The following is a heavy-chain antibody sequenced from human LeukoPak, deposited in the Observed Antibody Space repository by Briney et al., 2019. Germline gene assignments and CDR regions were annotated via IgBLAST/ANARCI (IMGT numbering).Heavy chain of an antibody. Sequence: PGGSLRLSCAASGFTFDDYGMSWVRQGPGKGLEWVSDINWNGGSTGYADSVKGRFTISRDNAKNSLYLQMNSLRAEDTALYYCARGSTYYYDTFFDYWGQGTLVTVSS. J-gene: IGHJ4*02. CDR3: ARGSTYYYDTFFDY. D-gene: IGHD3-22*01. V-gene: IGHV3-20*04. CDR1: GFTFDDYG. CDR2: INWNGGST.